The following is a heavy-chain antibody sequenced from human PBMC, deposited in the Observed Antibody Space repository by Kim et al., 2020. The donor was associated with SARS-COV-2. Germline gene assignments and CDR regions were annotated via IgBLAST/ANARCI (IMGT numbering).Heavy chain of an antibody. D-gene: IGHD5-12*01. Sequence: GGSLRLSCAASGFTFSSYGMHWVRQAPGKGLEWVAVIWYDGSNKYYADSVKGRFTISRDNSKNTLYLQMNSLRAEDTAVYYCAKDLDEEVATKWGYYYYGMDVWGQGTTVTVSS. CDR3: AKDLDEEVATKWGYYYYGMDV. CDR2: IWYDGSNK. CDR1: GFTFSSYG. V-gene: IGHV3-33*06. J-gene: IGHJ6*02.